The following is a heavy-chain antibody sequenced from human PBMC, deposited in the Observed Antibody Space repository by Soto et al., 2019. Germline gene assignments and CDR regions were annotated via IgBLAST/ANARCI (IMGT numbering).Heavy chain of an antibody. Sequence: SVKVSCKASGGTFSSYAISWVRQAPGQGLEWMGGIIPIFGTANYAQKFQGRVTITADESTSTAYMELSSLRSEDTAVYYCASVYYYDSSGYEYFQHWGQGTLVTVPQ. CDR1: GGTFSSYA. J-gene: IGHJ1*01. CDR2: IIPIFGTA. D-gene: IGHD3-22*01. CDR3: ASVYYYDSSGYEYFQH. V-gene: IGHV1-69*13.